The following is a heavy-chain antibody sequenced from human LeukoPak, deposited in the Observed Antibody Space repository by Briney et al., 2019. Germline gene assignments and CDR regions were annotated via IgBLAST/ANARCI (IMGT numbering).Heavy chain of an antibody. V-gene: IGHV4-59*12. CDR1: GGSTSSYY. Sequence: SETLSLTCTVSGGSTSSYYWSWIRQPPGKGLEWIGNIYYSGSTNYNPSLKSRVTISVDTSKNQFSLKLSSVTAADTAVYYCAYYSSGWSPLFDYWGQGTLVTVSS. CDR2: IYYSGST. CDR3: AYYSSGWSPLFDY. D-gene: IGHD6-19*01. J-gene: IGHJ4*02.